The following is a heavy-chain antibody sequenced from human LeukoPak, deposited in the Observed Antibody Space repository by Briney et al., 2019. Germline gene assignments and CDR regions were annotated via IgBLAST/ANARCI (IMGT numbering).Heavy chain of an antibody. J-gene: IGHJ4*02. CDR1: RFTFDDYA. CDR3: AKDRGYDSSGWTNDY. V-gene: IGHV3-9*01. CDR2: ISWNSGSI. D-gene: IGHD3-22*01. Sequence: PGGSLRLSCAASRFTFDDYAMHWVRQAPGKGLEWVSGISWNSGSIGYADSVKGRFTISRDNAKNSLYLQMNSLRAEDTALYYCAKDRGYDSSGWTNDYWGQGTLVTVSS.